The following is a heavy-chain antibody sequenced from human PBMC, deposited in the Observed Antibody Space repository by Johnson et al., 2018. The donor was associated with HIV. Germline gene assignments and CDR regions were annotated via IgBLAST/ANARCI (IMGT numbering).Heavy chain of an antibody. V-gene: IGHV3-33*01. J-gene: IGHJ3*02. CDR3: ARPVVAVASTHHAFDI. CDR2: IWYDGSNK. D-gene: IGHD6-19*01. Sequence: VQLVESGGGVVQPGRSLRLSCAASGFTFSSYGMHWVRQAPGKGLEWVAVIWYDGSNKYYADSVKGRVTISRDNSKNTLYLQMNSLRAEDTAVYYCARPVVAVASTHHAFDIWGQGTMVTVSS. CDR1: GFTFSSYG.